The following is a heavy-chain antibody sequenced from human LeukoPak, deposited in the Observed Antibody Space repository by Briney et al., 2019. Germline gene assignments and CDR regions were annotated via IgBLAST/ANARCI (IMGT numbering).Heavy chain of an antibody. CDR3: ARARWALIYYFDY. CDR1: GYTFTSYD. J-gene: IGHJ4*02. Sequence: ASVKVSCKASGYTFTSYDINWVRQATGQGLEWMGWMNPNSGNTGYAQKFQGRVTMTRDTSISTAYMELSRLRSDDTAVYYCARARWALIYYFDYWGQGTLVTVSS. V-gene: IGHV1-8*01. CDR2: MNPNSGNT. D-gene: IGHD3-3*02.